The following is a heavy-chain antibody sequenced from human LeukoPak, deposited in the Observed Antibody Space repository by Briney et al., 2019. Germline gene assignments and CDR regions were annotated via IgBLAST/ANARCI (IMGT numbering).Heavy chain of an antibody. CDR2: IYYSGST. CDR1: GGSISSYY. J-gene: IGHJ5*02. Sequence: KASETLSLTCTVSGGSISSYYWSWIRQPPGKGLEWIGYIYYSGSTNYNPSLKSRVTISVDTSKNQFSLKLSSVTAADTAVYYCARDNNWLDPWGQGTLVTVSS. CDR3: ARDNNWLDP. V-gene: IGHV4-59*01.